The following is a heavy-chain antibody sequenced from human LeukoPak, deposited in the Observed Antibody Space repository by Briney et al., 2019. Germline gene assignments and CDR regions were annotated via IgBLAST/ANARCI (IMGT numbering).Heavy chain of an antibody. CDR2: IYYSGST. J-gene: IGHJ6*03. Sequence: PSETLSLTCTVSGGSISSHYWSWLRQPPGKGLEWLGYIYYSGSTNYNPSLKSRVTISVDTSKNQFSLKLSSVTAADTAVYYCARGDCSSTSCYLGSLYYYYMDVWGKGTTVTVSS. V-gene: IGHV4-59*11. D-gene: IGHD2-2*01. CDR3: ARGDCSSTSCYLGSLYYYYMDV. CDR1: GGSISSHY.